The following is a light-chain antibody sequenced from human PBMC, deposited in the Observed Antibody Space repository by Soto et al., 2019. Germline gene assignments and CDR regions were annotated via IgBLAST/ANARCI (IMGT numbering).Light chain of an antibody. Sequence: MQVTQSPSTLSGSEGDRVTITCRASQDITIYLAWYQQKPGKAPNLLIYGASTLQSGVPSRFSGSGSGTDFTLTISSLQPEDFTPYYCLLASNYPRVFGQGTRLAIK. V-gene: IGKV1-6*01. CDR2: GAS. CDR1: QDITIY. CDR3: LLASNYPRV. J-gene: IGKJ5*01.